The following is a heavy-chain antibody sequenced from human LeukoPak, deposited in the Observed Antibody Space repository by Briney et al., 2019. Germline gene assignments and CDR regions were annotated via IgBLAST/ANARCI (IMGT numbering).Heavy chain of an antibody. J-gene: IGHJ4*02. CDR1: GFTLSSYS. V-gene: IGHV3-23*01. CDR2: IRGSGTGT. D-gene: IGHD6-19*01. CDR3: ARINSGYGTGWYGGDAY. Sequence: GGSLRLSCAASGFTLSSYSMSWVRQAPGKGLEWVSSIRGSGTGTHYADSVKGRFTISRDNSKNTLYLQMISQKVEDTAVYYCARINSGYGTGWYGGDAYWGQGTLVTVSS.